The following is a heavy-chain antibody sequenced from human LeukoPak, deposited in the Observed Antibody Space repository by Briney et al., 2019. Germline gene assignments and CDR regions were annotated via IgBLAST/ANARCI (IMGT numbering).Heavy chain of an antibody. CDR2: TSGSGGST. J-gene: IGHJ4*02. V-gene: IGHV3-23*01. Sequence: GGSLRLSCAASGFTFSSYWMSWVRQAPGKGLEWVSGTSGSGGSTYYAGSVKGRFTISRDNSKNTLYLQMNSLRVEDTAVYYCAENGGSQCYSHLDSWGQGTLVTVSS. D-gene: IGHD2-15*01. CDR3: AENGGSQCYSHLDS. CDR1: GFTFSSYW.